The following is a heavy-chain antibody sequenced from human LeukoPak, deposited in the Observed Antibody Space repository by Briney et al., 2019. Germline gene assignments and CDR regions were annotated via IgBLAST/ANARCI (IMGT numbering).Heavy chain of an antibody. Sequence: PGGSLRLSCAASGFTFSSYAMSWVRQAPGKGLEWVSAISGSGGSTYYADSVKGRFTISRDNSKNTLYLQMNSLRAEDTAVYYCAKDRLRDYYDSSGYYYDDAFDMWGHGTMVTVSS. CDR3: AKDRLRDYYDSSGYYYDDAFDM. V-gene: IGHV3-23*01. CDR2: ISGSGGST. D-gene: IGHD3-22*01. J-gene: IGHJ3*02. CDR1: GFTFSSYA.